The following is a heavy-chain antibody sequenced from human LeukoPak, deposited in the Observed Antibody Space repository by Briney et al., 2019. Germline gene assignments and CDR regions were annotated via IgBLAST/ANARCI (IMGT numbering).Heavy chain of an antibody. Sequence: ASVKVSCKASGYTFTSYDINWVRQAPGQGLEWMGWMNPNSGNTGYAQKFQGRVTMTRNTSISTAYMELSSLRSEDTAVYYCARGWSGSYYGVDYYYMDVWGKGTTVTISS. CDR1: GYTFTSYD. D-gene: IGHD1-26*01. CDR3: ARGWSGSYYGVDYYYMDV. J-gene: IGHJ6*03. V-gene: IGHV1-8*01. CDR2: MNPNSGNT.